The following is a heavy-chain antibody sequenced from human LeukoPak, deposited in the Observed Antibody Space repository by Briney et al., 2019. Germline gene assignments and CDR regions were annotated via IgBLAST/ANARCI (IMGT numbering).Heavy chain of an antibody. V-gene: IGHV3-23*01. CDR3: AKSGYYDSSGYYYMGFFQY. J-gene: IGHJ4*02. Sequence: GGSLRLSCAASGFTFSSSAMSWVRQAPGKGLEWVSTVRGSGDSTYCADSVKGRFTISRDNSKSTVYLQMSSLRAEDTAVYYCAKSGYYDSSGYYYMGFFQYWGQGTLVTVSS. D-gene: IGHD3-22*01. CDR2: VRGSGDST. CDR1: GFTFSSSA.